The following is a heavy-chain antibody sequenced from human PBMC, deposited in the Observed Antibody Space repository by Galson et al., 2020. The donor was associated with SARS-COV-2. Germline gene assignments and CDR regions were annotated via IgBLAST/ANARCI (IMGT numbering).Heavy chain of an antibody. D-gene: IGHD3-22*01. CDR2: FYASGST. J-gene: IGHJ4*02. Sequence: SETLSLTCTVSGGSISSSSFYWYWIRQPAGKGLEWIGHFYASGSTNYNPSLKSRVTISVDTSKNQFSLRLSPVTAADTAVYYCARGLYYYDSGGSQGPFDYWGQGTLFTVSS. CDR1: GGSISSSSFY. V-gene: IGHV4-61*09. CDR3: ARGLYYYDSGGSQGPFDY.